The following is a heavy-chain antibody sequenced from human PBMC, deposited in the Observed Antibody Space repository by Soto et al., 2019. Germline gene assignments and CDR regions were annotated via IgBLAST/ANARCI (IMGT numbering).Heavy chain of an antibody. J-gene: IGHJ4*02. CDR2: ISGSGGST. CDR3: AKDGRRAVAGTDYYFDY. CDR1: GFTFSSYA. D-gene: IGHD6-19*01. V-gene: IGHV3-23*01. Sequence: EVQLLESGGGLVQPGGSLRLSCAASGFTFSSYAMSWVRQAPGKGLEWVSAISGSGGSTYYADSVKGRFTISRDNSKNTLYLQMNSLRAEDTAVYYCAKDGRRAVAGTDYYFDYWGQGTLVTVSS.